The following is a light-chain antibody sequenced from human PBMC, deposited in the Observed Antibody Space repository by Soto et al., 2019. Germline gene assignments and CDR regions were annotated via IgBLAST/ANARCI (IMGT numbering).Light chain of an antibody. CDR1: GSDVGGYNY. CDR2: EVT. V-gene: IGLV2-14*01. J-gene: IGLJ1*01. CDR3: SSYTTSTTPSRV. Sequence: QSVLTQPASVSGSPGQSITISCTGTGSDVGGYNYVSWYQQYPGKAPKLMIYEVTNRPSGVSNRFSGSKSGNTASLTISGLQTEDEADYYCSSYTTSTTPSRVFGTGTKLTVL.